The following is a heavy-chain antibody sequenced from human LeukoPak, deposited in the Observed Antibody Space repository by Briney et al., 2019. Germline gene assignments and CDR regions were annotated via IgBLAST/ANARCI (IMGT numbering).Heavy chain of an antibody. CDR3: ARAPYYYGSGTHRSDAFDI. CDR2: TTHSGST. V-gene: IGHV4-34*01. Sequence: PSEPLPLTCPVYARSLTGYYSTWLPHPPRHGLACPADTTHSGSTNDNPSLKSRVTISVDTSKNQFSLKLSSVTAADTAVYYCARAPYYYGSGTHRSDAFDIWGQGTMVTVSS. D-gene: IGHD3-10*01. CDR1: ARSLTGYY. J-gene: IGHJ3*02.